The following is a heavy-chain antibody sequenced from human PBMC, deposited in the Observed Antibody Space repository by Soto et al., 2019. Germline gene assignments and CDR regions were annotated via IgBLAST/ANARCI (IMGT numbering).Heavy chain of an antibody. J-gene: IGHJ4*02. CDR1: GYSCSSHA. CDR2: IIPVFGTP. V-gene: IGHV1-69*06. Sequence: QVQLEQSGSEVQKSGSSVKVSCKASGYSCSSHAITWVRQAPGQGLEWLGGIIPVFGTPSYAQKFQGRVPISADKSTNTSYLELRSLRSEDTAVYYCARGGALSTSWYWGDGLDSWGQGTQVTVSS. CDR3: ARGGALSTSWYWGDGLDS. D-gene: IGHD6-13*01.